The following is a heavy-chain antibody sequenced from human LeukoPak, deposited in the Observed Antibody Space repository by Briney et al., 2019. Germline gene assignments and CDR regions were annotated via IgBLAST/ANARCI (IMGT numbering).Heavy chain of an antibody. D-gene: IGHD2-15*01. CDR2: ISGTGSTT. J-gene: IGHJ4*02. CDR1: GFSFSTYA. CDR3: AKGSGSSCYSPCDY. V-gene: IGHV3-23*01. Sequence: PGGSLRLSCTASGFSFSTYAMSWVRQAPGRGLECVSGISGTGSTTSYADSVKGRFTISRDNSKNTLYLQMNSLRVEDTAVYYCAKGSGSSCYSPCDYWGQGILVTVSS.